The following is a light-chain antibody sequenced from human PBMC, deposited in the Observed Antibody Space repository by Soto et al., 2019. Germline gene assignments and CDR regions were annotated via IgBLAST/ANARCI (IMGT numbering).Light chain of an antibody. V-gene: IGKV3D-15*01. Sequence: EIVLTQSPFTLCVSAWQTPALSGRASQTIGSTYLAWYQQKPGQAPRLLIFGSSNRATGIPARFSGSGSGTEFTLTISSLQSEDFAVYYCQQRDNWPITFGQGTRLEIK. J-gene: IGKJ5*01. CDR3: QQRDNWPIT. CDR1: QTIGSTY. CDR2: GSS.